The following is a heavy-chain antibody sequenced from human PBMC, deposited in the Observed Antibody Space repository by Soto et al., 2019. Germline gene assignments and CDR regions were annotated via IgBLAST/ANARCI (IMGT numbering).Heavy chain of an antibody. J-gene: IGHJ4*02. V-gene: IGHV3-23*01. CDR2: IGARGDYT. D-gene: IGHD2-21*01. CDR3: AKATSATCTGSICYSFDY. Sequence: AGGSLRLSCAASGFTFSDYAMSWVRQTPGKGLEWVSCIGARGDYTHYTDSVKGRFTISRDNSQNTLSLQMNSLRPEDTALYYCAKATSATCTGSICYSFDYWSQGTLVTVSS. CDR1: GFTFSDYA.